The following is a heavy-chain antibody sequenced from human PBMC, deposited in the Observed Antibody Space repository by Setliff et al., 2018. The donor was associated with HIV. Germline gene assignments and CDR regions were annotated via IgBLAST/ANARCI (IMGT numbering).Heavy chain of an antibody. J-gene: IGHJ6*02. Sequence: GGSLRLSCVASGFNIEEYAMAWVRQVPGKGLEWVSSVSWNSVKIDYADSVKGRFTISRDNAKNTLYLQMNSLRAEDTAVYYCAREDYYDSMTTNYYYYGMDVWGQGTTVTVSS. CDR3: AREDYYDSMTTNYYYYGMDV. CDR2: VSWNSVKI. D-gene: IGHD3-22*01. V-gene: IGHV3-9*01. CDR1: GFNIEEYA.